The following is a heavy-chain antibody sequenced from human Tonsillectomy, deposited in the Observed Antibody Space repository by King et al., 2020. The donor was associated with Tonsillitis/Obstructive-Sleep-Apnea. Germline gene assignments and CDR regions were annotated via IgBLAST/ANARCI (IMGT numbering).Heavy chain of an antibody. D-gene: IGHD1-14*01. CDR1: GFTFGDYA. V-gene: IGHV3-49*04. Sequence: VQLVESGGGLIQPGRSLRLSCTTSGFTFGDYAMSWVRQAPGKGLEWVGFIRGKAYDGTTKYAASVKGRFTIPRDDSKTIAYLQMNSQKTDDTAVYYCSRNVGQHRGDYYYYYMDVWGKGTTVTVSS. CDR3: SRNVGQHRGDYYYYYMDV. CDR2: IRGKAYDGTT. J-gene: IGHJ6*03.